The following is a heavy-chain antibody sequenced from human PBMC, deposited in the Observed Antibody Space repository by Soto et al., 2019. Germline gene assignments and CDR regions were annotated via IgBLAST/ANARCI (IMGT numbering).Heavy chain of an antibody. J-gene: IGHJ4*02. D-gene: IGHD6-19*01. CDR3: ARGNHRQWLPRDFDN. CDR1: GGSVSSASYY. V-gene: IGHV4-61*01. Sequence: QVQLQESGPGLVKPSETLSLTCTVSGGSVSSASYYWSWIRQPPGKGLEWIGYIYYSGSTNYNPSLKSRVTISVDTSKNQFSLRLSSVTAADTAVYYCARGNHRQWLPRDFDNWGQGILVTVSS. CDR2: IYYSGST.